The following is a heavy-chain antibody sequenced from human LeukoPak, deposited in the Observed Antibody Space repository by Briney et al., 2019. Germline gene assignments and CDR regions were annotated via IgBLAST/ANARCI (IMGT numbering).Heavy chain of an antibody. V-gene: IGHV3-15*01. CDR2: IKAKIHGETI. CDR1: GITLSDFR. Sequence: GGPLRLSCAASGITLSDFRFSWVRQAPGKGLEWVARIKAKIHGETIDYAAPVRGRFIISRDDSRNTVYLQMNSLKFEDTAMYYCTRRSTVWGRGTRVTVSS. J-gene: IGHJ4*02. CDR3: TRRSTV. D-gene: IGHD5-24*01.